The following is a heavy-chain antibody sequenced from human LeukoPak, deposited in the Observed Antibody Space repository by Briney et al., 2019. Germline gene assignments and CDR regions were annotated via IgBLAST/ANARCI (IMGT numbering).Heavy chain of an antibody. D-gene: IGHD1-26*01. CDR3: AREGGSKGAFDI. J-gene: IGHJ3*02. Sequence: PGGSLRLSCAASGFTFSSYSMNWVRQAPGKGLEWVSYIGSSSSTIYYADSVKGRFTISRDNAKNSLSLQMNSLRAEDTAVYYCAREGGSKGAFDIWGQGTMLTVSS. V-gene: IGHV3-48*04. CDR2: IGSSSSTI. CDR1: GFTFSSYS.